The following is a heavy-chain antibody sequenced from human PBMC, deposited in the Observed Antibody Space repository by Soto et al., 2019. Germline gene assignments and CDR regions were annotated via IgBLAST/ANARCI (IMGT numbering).Heavy chain of an antibody. CDR2: ISGSGGST. Sequence: EVQLVESGGGLVKPGGSLRLSCAASGFTFSSYAMSWVRQAPGKGLEWVSAISGSGGSTYYADSVKGRFTISRDNSKNTLYLQMNSLRAEDTAVYYCANMAPTYYDFWSGDLSMDVWGQGTTVTVSS. CDR1: GFTFSSYA. J-gene: IGHJ6*02. D-gene: IGHD3-3*01. V-gene: IGHV3-23*04. CDR3: ANMAPTYYDFWSGDLSMDV.